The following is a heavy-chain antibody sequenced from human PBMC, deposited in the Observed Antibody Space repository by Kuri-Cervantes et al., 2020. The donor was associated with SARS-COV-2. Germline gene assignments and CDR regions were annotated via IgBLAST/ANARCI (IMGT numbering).Heavy chain of an antibody. CDR3: ARVGYGSSTSCSLFDY. CDR2: ISYDGSNK. V-gene: IGHV3-30-3*01. CDR1: GFTFSSYA. D-gene: IGHD2-2*01. J-gene: IGHJ4*02. Sequence: GGSLRLSCAASGFTFSSYAMHWVRQAPGKGLEWVAVISYDGSNKYCADSVKGRFTISRDNSKNTLYLQMNSLRAEDTAVYYCARVGYGSSTSCSLFDYWGQGTPVTVSS.